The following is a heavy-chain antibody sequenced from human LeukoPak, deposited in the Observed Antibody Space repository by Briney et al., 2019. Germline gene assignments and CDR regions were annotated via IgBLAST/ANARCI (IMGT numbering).Heavy chain of an antibody. CDR3: AKRIQSAMATGY. J-gene: IGHJ4*02. CDR2: ISSSSSYI. V-gene: IGHV3-21*04. CDR1: GFTFSSYS. D-gene: IGHD5-18*01. Sequence: GGSLRLSCAASGFTFSSYSMNWVRQAPGKGLEWVSSISSSSSYIYYADSVKGRFTISRDNAKNSLYLQMNSLRAEDTAVYYCAKRIQSAMATGYWGQGTLVTVSS.